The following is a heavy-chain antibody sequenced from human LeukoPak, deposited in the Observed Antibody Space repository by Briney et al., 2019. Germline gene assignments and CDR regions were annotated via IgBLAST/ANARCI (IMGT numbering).Heavy chain of an antibody. CDR3: ATSFRAVNWFDP. Sequence: ASVTVSCKASGYTFTKYYMNWVRQAPGQELEGMGIINPSGGSTNYAQKFQGRVTMTRDTSTSTIYMEVSSLRSEDTAVYYCATSFRAVNWFDPWGQGTLVTVSS. J-gene: IGHJ5*02. D-gene: IGHD3-10*01. CDR1: GYTFTKYY. V-gene: IGHV1-46*01. CDR2: INPSGGST.